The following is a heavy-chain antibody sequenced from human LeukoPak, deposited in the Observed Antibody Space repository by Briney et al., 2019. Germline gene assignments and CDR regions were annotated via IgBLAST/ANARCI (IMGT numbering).Heavy chain of an antibody. J-gene: IGHJ6*02. CDR2: IYYSGST. CDR3: ARGSSYGYMGYYGMDV. V-gene: IGHV4-39*07. Sequence: SETLSLTCTVSGGSISSSSYYWGWIRQPPGKGLEWIGSIYYSGSTNYNPSLKSRVTISVDTSKNQFSLKLSSVTAADTAVYYCARGSSYGYMGYYGMDVWGQGTTVTVSS. CDR1: GGSISSSSYY. D-gene: IGHD5-18*01.